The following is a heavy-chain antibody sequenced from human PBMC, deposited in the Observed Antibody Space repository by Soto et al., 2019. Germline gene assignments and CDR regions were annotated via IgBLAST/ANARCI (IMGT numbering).Heavy chain of an antibody. D-gene: IGHD3-3*01. CDR2: IYSSGIT. Sequence: PSETLSLTCSVSGGSIPGSDYYWSWVRRPPGKGLEWIGYIYSSGITYYNPSLKSRVTISVDTSKNQFSLKMTSVTAADTAVYFCASGATVFGPMSRFWFDPGGQGNLVTVSS. J-gene: IGHJ5*02. CDR1: GGSIPGSDYY. V-gene: IGHV4-30-4*01. CDR3: ASGATVFGPMSRFWFDP.